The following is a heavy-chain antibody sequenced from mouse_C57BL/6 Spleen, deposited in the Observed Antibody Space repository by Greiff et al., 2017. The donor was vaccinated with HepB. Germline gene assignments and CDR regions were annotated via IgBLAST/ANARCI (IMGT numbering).Heavy chain of an antibody. CDR2: IYPRSGNT. J-gene: IGHJ3*01. Sequence: VQLQQSGAELARPGASVKLSCKASGYTFTSYGISWVKQRTGQGLEWIGEIYPRSGNTYYNEKFKGKATLTADKSSSTAYMELRSLTSEDSAVYFCARRGYGSRVFAYWGQGTLVTVSA. V-gene: IGHV1-81*01. CDR1: GYTFTSYG. D-gene: IGHD1-1*01. CDR3: ARRGYGSRVFAY.